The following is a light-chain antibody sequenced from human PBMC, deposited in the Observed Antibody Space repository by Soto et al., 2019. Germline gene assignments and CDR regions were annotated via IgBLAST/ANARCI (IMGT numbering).Light chain of an antibody. CDR2: GAS. V-gene: IGKV3-20*01. J-gene: IGKJ1*01. CDR1: QSVSNNY. CDR3: QQYGSSGT. Sequence: NVLTPSPGTLSLFSGERATLSCRASQSVSNNYLAWYQQKPGQAPRLLIYGASNRATGIPDRFSGSGSGTDFTLTISRLEPEDFAVYYCQQYGSSGTFGQGTKVDIK.